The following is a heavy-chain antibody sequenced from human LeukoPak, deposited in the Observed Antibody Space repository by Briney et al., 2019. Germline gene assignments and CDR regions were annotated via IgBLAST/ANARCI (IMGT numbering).Heavy chain of an antibody. J-gene: IGHJ6*02. CDR3: ARDPDYDILTGYFNYGMDV. Sequence: ASVKVSRKASGYTFTGYYMHWVRQAPGQGLEWMGWINPNSGGTNYAQKFQGRVTMTRDTSISTAYMELSRLRSDDTAVYYCARDPDYDILTGYFNYGMDVWGQGTTVTVSS. CDR1: GYTFTGYY. D-gene: IGHD3-9*01. V-gene: IGHV1-2*02. CDR2: INPNSGGT.